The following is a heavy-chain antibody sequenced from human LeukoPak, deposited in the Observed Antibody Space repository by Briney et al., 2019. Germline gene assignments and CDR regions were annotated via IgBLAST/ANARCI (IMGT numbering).Heavy chain of an antibody. D-gene: IGHD1-26*01. Sequence: GGSLRLSCTASGFTFSNYWMSWVRQAPGKGLEWMANIKQDGSEKYYVDSVKGRFTISRDNAKNSLYLQMNSLRAEDTAVYYCERPEREPPSYAFDIWGQGTMVTVSS. J-gene: IGHJ3*02. CDR2: IKQDGSEK. V-gene: IGHV3-7*01. CDR3: ERPEREPPSYAFDI. CDR1: GFTFSNYW.